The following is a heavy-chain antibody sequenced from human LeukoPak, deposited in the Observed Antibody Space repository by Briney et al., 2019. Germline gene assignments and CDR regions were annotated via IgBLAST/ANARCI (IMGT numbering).Heavy chain of an antibody. V-gene: IGHV4-59*08. Sequence: SETLSLTCTVSGGSISSYYWSWIRQPPEKGLEWIGYIYYSGRTKYNPSLKSRLTISQDTSKNQFSLKLSSVTAADTAVYYCARQRDYADYLDAFDIWGQGTMVTVSS. J-gene: IGHJ3*02. CDR2: IYYSGRT. CDR3: ARQRDYADYLDAFDI. CDR1: GGSISSYY. D-gene: IGHD4-17*01.